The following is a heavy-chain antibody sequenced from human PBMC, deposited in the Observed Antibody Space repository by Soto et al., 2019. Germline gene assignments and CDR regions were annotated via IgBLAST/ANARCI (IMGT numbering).Heavy chain of an antibody. CDR3: ARDYDILTGYLDY. D-gene: IGHD3-9*01. J-gene: IGHJ4*02. V-gene: IGHV3-30-3*01. CDR1: GFTFSSYA. Sequence: GGSLRLSCAASGFTFSSYAMHWVRQAPGKGLEWVAVISYDGSNKYYADSVKGRFTISRDNSKNTLYLQMNSLRAEDTAVYYCARDYDILTGYLDYWGQGTLVTVSS. CDR2: ISYDGSNK.